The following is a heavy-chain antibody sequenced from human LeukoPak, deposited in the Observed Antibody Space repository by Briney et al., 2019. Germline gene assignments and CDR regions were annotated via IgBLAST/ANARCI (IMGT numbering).Heavy chain of an antibody. CDR1: GFSFSVYW. V-gene: IGHV3-74*01. J-gene: IGHJ5*02. Sequence: PGGSLRLFCAASGFSFSVYWMHGVRQAPGKGPVWGSRIKTDGSITDYADSVRGRFTNSQDNAKNTLYPQMNSLRAEDPAVYYCATKVPNDSSCYYYRGQFDPWGQGTLVTVSS. CDR3: ATKVPNDSSCYYYRGQFDP. D-gene: IGHD3-22*01. CDR2: IKTDGSIT.